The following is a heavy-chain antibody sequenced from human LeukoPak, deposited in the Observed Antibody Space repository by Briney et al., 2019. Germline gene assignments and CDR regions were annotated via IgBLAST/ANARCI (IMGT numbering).Heavy chain of an antibody. J-gene: IGHJ4*02. V-gene: IGHV3-13*01. CDR3: ARDKFYSSSYFDY. Sequence: SGGSLRLSCAASGFTFSNYDMHWVRQATGKGLEWVSGIGTAGDIYYPGSVKGRFTISRDNSKNTLYLQMNSLRAEDTAVYYCARDKFYSSSYFDYWGQGTLVTVSS. CDR1: GFTFSNYD. CDR2: IGTAGDI. D-gene: IGHD6-13*01.